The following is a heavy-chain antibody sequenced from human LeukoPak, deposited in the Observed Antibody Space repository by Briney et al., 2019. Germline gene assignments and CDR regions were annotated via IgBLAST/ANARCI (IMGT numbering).Heavy chain of an antibody. CDR2: IHHSGST. J-gene: IGHJ4*02. D-gene: IGHD6-19*01. V-gene: IGHV4-59*01. Sequence: SETLSLTCTVSGGSIGSYYWSWIRQAPGKGPEWIGYIHHSGSTNHSPSLKSRVTISVDTSKNQFSLKLSSVTAADTAVYYCARVTAVAGQFDYWGQGTLVTVSS. CDR1: GGSIGSYY. CDR3: ARVTAVAGQFDY.